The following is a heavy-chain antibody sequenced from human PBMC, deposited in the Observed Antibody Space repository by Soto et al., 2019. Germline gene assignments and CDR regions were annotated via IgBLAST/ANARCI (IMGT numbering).Heavy chain of an antibody. CDR3: ARQDGNVWLASLDP. Sequence: PSETLSLTCTVSGDSINDYYWTWIRKHPGKGLEWIGYLYYIGTTNYNPSLKSRVTILLDTSKKQFSLRLNSVTAADTAFYFCARQDGNVWLASLDPWGQGTLVTVSS. V-gene: IGHV4-59*08. D-gene: IGHD3-16*01. J-gene: IGHJ5*02. CDR2: LYYIGTT. CDR1: GDSINDYY.